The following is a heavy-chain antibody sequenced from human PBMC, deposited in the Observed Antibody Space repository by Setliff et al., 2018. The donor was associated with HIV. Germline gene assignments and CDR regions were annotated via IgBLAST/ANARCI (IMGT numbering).Heavy chain of an antibody. J-gene: IGHJ4*02. CDR2: IIPILGIA. CDR1: GGTFSSYA. CDR3: ARDREYYYDNSGSPSFDY. D-gene: IGHD3-22*01. Sequence: SVKVSCKASGGTFSSYAINWVRQAPGQGLEWMGGIIPILGIANYAQKFQGRVTITADKSTSTAYMELSSLRSEDTAVYYCARDREYYYDNSGSPSFDYWGQGTLVIVSS. V-gene: IGHV1-69*10.